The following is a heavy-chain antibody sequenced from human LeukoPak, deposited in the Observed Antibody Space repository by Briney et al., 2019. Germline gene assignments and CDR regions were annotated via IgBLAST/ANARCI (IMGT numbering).Heavy chain of an antibody. CDR3: AENSALEY. CDR1: GFIFSSYG. D-gene: IGHD1/OR15-1a*01. V-gene: IGHV3-30*03. CDR2: ISYDGSNK. Sequence: PGGSLRLSCAASGFIFSSYGMHWVRQAPGKGLEWVAVISYDGSNKYYADSVKGRFTISRDNSKNTLYLQMNSLRAEDTAVYYCAENSALEYWGQGTLVTVSS. J-gene: IGHJ4*02.